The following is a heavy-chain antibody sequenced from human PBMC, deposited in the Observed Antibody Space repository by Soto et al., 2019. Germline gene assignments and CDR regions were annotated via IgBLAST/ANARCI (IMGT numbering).Heavy chain of an antibody. CDR2: ISWNSGSI. D-gene: IGHD3-3*01. CDR1: GFTFDDYA. CDR3: ARGVGGYYNLNWFDP. V-gene: IGHV3-9*01. J-gene: IGHJ5*02. Sequence: EVQLVESGGGLVQPGRSLRLSCAASGFTFDDYAMHWVRQAPGKGLEWVSGISWNSGSIDYADSVKGRFTISRDNAKNSLYLQMNSLRAEDTALYYCARGVGGYYNLNWFDPWGQGTLVTVSS.